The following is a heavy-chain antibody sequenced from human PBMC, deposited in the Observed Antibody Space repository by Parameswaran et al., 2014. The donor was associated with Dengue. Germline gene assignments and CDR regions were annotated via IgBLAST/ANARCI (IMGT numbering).Heavy chain of an antibody. J-gene: IGHJ3*02. D-gene: IGHD3-16*01. V-gene: IGHV3-23*01. CDR2: ISGSGGST. Sequence: RWIRQPPGKGLEWVSAISGSGGSTYYADSVKGRFTISRDNSKNTLYLQMNSLRAEDTAVYYCAKDPVTQYYVGAFDIWGQGTMVTVSS. CDR3: AKDPVTQYYVGAFDI.